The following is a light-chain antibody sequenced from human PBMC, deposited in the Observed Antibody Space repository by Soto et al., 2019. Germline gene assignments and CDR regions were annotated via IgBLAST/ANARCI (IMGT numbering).Light chain of an antibody. V-gene: IGKV4-1*01. CDR1: QSVLSSYNNKNF. CDR3: QKYFRIPYT. J-gene: IGKJ2*01. CDR2: WAS. Sequence: DIVVTQSPDSLAVSLGERATINCKSSQSVLSSYNNKNFLAWYQQKPGQSPKLLIYWASTRDSVVPDRFSGSGSVTHFTLSLCVLQAEDVAVYFSQKYFRIPYTFGQGTKLEIK.